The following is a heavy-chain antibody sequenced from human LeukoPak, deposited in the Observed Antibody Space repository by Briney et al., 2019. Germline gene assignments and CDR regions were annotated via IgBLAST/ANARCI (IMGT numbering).Heavy chain of an antibody. Sequence: SETLSLTCAVSGGSISSGGYSWSWIRQPPGKGLEWIGYIYHSGSTYYNPSLKSRVTISVDRSKNQFSLKLSSVTAADTAVYYCARQVCSSTSCYPYYYYGMDVWGQGTTVTVSS. J-gene: IGHJ6*02. CDR3: ARQVCSSTSCYPYYYYGMDV. V-gene: IGHV4-30-2*01. CDR1: GGSISSGGYS. D-gene: IGHD2-2*01. CDR2: IYHSGST.